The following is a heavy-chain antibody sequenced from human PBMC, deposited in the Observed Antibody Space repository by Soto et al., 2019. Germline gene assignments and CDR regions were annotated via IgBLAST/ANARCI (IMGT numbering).Heavy chain of an antibody. Sequence: QVQLVQSGADVKKPGSSVKVSCQASGVTFSSETLGWVRQAPGQGLERVGGIIPHFGTASYAQKFQGRVTITADECTSTVYMELSSLRSDDTAVYFCATELGDNPASPFDAWGQGTLVTGSS. CDR3: ATELGDNPASPFDA. V-gene: IGHV1-69*01. CDR2: IIPHFGTA. CDR1: GVTFSSET. J-gene: IGHJ4*02. D-gene: IGHD1-1*01.